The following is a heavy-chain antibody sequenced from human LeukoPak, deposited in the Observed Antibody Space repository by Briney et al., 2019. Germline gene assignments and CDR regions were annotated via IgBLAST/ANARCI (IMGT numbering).Heavy chain of an antibody. CDR2: IYHSGST. V-gene: IGHV4-30-2*01. D-gene: IGHD3-10*01. Sequence: SETLSLTCAVSGGSISSGGYSWSWLRQPPGKGLEWIGYIYHSGSTYYNPSLKSRVTISVDRSKNQFSLKLSSVTAADTAVYYCAGGSGTFDYWGQGTLVTVSS. CDR3: AGGSGTFDY. J-gene: IGHJ4*02. CDR1: GGSISSGGYS.